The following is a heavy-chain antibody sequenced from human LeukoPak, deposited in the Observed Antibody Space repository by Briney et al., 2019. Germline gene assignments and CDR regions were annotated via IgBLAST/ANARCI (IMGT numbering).Heavy chain of an antibody. CDR2: IIPIFGTA. V-gene: IGHV1-69*05. D-gene: IGHD1-26*01. CDR3: ARAPSSSGSYGSFDY. Sequence: SVKVSCKASGGTFSSYAISWVRQAPGQGLEWMGGIIPIFGTANYAQKFQGRVTITTDESTGTAYMELSSLRSEDTAMYYCARAPSSSGSYGSFDYWGQGTLVTVSS. CDR1: GGTFSSYA. J-gene: IGHJ4*02.